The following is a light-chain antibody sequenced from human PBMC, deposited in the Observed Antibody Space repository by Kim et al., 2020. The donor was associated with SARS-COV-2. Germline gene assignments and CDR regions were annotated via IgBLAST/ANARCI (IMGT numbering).Light chain of an antibody. CDR2: DAS. CDR1: QSISSR. Sequence: ASVRDRVTITCRASQSISSRLAWYQQKPGKAPNLLIYDASSLQSGVPSGFSGSGSGAEFTLTISSLQPDDFATYYCQQYNSYPWTFGQGTKVDIK. CDR3: QQYNSYPWT. V-gene: IGKV1-5*01. J-gene: IGKJ1*01.